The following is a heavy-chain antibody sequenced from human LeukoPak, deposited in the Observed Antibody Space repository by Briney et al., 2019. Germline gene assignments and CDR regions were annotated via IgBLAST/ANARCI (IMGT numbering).Heavy chain of an antibody. J-gene: IGHJ4*02. CDR1: GGSISSSSSY. D-gene: IGHD5-12*01. CDR3: ARGRGPPPSFLDY. Sequence: SETLSLTCTVSGGSISSSSSYWGWLRQPPGKGLEWIGSIYYSGSTYYNPSLKSRVTISVDTSKNQFSLKLSSVTAADTAVYYCARGRGPPPSFLDYWGQGTLVTVSS. V-gene: IGHV4-39*01. CDR2: IYYSGST.